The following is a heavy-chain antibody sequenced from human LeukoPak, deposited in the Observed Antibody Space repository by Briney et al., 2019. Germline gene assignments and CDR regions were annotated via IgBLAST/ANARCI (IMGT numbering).Heavy chain of an antibody. J-gene: IGHJ4*02. D-gene: IGHD3-10*01. CDR1: GGSIRGYY. CDR3: AREKASRGYFDY. CDR2: IYYSGST. V-gene: IGHV4-59*01. Sequence: SETLSLTCSVSGGSIRGYYWSWIRQPPGKGLEWIGYIYYSGSTNYNPSLKSRVTISVDTSKNQFSLKLSSVTAADTAVYYCAREKASRGYFDYWGQGTLVTVSS.